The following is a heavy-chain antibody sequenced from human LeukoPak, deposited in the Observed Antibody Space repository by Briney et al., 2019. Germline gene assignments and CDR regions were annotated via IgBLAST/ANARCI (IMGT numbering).Heavy chain of an antibody. J-gene: IGHJ4*02. CDR3: ARADIVVVVAADYYFDY. Sequence: EASVKVSCKASGYTFTSYGISWVRQAPGQGIEWMGWISAYNGNTNYAQKLQGRVTMTTDTSTSTAYMELRSLRSDDTAVYYCARADIVVVVAADYYFDYWGQGTLVTVSS. D-gene: IGHD2-15*01. V-gene: IGHV1-18*01. CDR2: ISAYNGNT. CDR1: GYTFTSYG.